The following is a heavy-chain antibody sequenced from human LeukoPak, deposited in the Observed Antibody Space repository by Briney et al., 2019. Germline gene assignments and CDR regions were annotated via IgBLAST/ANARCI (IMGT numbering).Heavy chain of an antibody. CDR3: ARRPGGYYDSNGILEYFDY. CDR1: GFSFSSYW. V-gene: IGHV3-7*01. D-gene: IGHD3-22*01. J-gene: IGHJ4*02. Sequence: GGSLRLSCAASGFSFSSYWISWVRQAPGKGLEWVANIREDGSEKYYVDFVKSRFTISRDNAKNSLYLQMNSLRAEDTAVYYCARRPGGYYDSNGILEYFDYWGQGTLVTVSS. CDR2: IREDGSEK.